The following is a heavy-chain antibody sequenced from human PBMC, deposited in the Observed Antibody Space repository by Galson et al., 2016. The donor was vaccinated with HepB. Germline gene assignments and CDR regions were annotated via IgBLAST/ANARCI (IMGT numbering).Heavy chain of an antibody. CDR3: VFGRGQFFYGVVV. V-gene: IGHV1-69*13. D-gene: IGHD3-10*01. CDR2: IRPLYGKA. J-gene: IGHJ6*02. CDR1: GGSFSSHA. Sequence: SVKVSCKAPGGSFSSHAISWVRQAPGQGLEWMGGIRPLYGKADYAKNFQGRVTISADERTRTAYMDLRSLRSDDAAVDYCVFGRGQFFYGVVVWAQGTTVTVSS.